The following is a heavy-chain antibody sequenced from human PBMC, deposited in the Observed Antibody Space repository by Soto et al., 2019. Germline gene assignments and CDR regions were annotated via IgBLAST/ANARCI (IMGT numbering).Heavy chain of an antibody. CDR1: GGTFSSYA. D-gene: IGHD3-22*01. CDR3: ARENGYYDASRGYQSLGY. V-gene: IGHV1-69*12. Sequence: QVQLVQSGAEVKKPGSSVKVSCKASGGTFSSYAISWVRQAPGQGLEWMGGIIPIFGTANYAQKFQGRVTITEDESTSTAYMELSILRAEDTALYYGARENGYYDASRGYQSLGYWGQGTLVTVSS. CDR2: IIPIFGTA. J-gene: IGHJ4*02.